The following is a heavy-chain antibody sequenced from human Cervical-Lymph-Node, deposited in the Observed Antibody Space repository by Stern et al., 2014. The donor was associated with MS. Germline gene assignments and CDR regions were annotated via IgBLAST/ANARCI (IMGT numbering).Heavy chain of an antibody. D-gene: IGHD1-26*01. Sequence: QIPLKESGPTLVKPTQTLTLTCDFSGFSLTTSGVGVGWIRQPPGKALEWLALLYWDDEKRYSPALKNRLSIITDTAKNQVVLTMTNMDPVDTGTYYCAHRSTSVAGAWASWGQGILVVVSS. V-gene: IGHV2-5*02. CDR3: AHRSTSVAGAWAS. J-gene: IGHJ5*02. CDR2: LYWDDEK. CDR1: GFSLTTSGVG.